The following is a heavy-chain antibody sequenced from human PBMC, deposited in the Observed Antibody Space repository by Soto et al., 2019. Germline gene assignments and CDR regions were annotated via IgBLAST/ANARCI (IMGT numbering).Heavy chain of an antibody. CDR1: GGSISSGNW. V-gene: IGHV4-4*02. CDR3: ASQMVRGVCDY. Sequence: QVQLQESGPGLVKPSGTLSLTCAVSGGSISSGNWWSWVRQPPGRGLEWIGEIYHSGSTNYNPSLTSRVTISVDKSKNQFSLKLSAVTAADTAVYYCASQMVRGVCDYWGQGTLVTVSS. CDR2: IYHSGST. J-gene: IGHJ4*02. D-gene: IGHD3-10*01.